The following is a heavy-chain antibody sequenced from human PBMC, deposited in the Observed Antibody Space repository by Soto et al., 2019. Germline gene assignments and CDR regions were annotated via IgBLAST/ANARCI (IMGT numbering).Heavy chain of an antibody. Sequence: QVQLVQSGAEVKKPGSSVKVSCKASGGTFSSYTISWVRQAPGQGLEWMGRIIPILGIANYAQKFQGRVTITADKSTSTAYMEMSSLRTEDTAVYYCSRDCQGWFDPWRQGTLVNVSS. J-gene: IGHJ5*02. V-gene: IGHV1-69*08. CDR2: IIPILGIA. CDR1: GGTFSSYT. CDR3: SRDCQGWFDP.